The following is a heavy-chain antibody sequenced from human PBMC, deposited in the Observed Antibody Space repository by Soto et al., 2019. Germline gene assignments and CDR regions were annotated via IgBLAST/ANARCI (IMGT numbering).Heavy chain of an antibody. CDR2: ISATGGSA. J-gene: IGHJ4*02. Sequence: EVQLLQSGGGLVQPGGSLRLSCVASGFTFSSYAMNWVRQAPGKGPEWVSSISATGGSAYYADSVKGRFIISRDNSKNTLYLQMDSLRADDTAVYYCARDRGYSGYDREVFDFWGQGTLVTVSS. V-gene: IGHV3-23*01. D-gene: IGHD5-12*01. CDR1: GFTFSSYA. CDR3: ARDRGYSGYDREVFDF.